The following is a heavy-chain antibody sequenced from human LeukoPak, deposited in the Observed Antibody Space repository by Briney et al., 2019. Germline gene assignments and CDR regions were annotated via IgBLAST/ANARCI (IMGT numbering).Heavy chain of an antibody. J-gene: IGHJ4*02. V-gene: IGHV4-30-2*01. Sequence: PSETLSLTCTVSGGSISSGGYYWSWIRQPPGKGLEWIGYIYHSGSTYYSPSLKSRVTISVDRSKNQFSLKLSSVTAADTAVYYCARQDYYDSSGYLHWGQGTLVTVSS. D-gene: IGHD3-22*01. CDR1: GGSISSGGYY. CDR3: ARQDYYDSSGYLH. CDR2: IYHSGST.